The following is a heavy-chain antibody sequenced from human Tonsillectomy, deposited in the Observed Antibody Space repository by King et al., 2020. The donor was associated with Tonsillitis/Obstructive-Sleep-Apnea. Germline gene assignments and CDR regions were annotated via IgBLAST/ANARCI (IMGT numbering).Heavy chain of an antibody. CDR3: AKVVVVTASYYYYAMDV. V-gene: IGHV3-30*18. J-gene: IGHJ6*02. CDR1: GFTFSTYV. Sequence: VQLVESGGGVVQPGRSLRLSCAASGFTFSTYVMHWVRQTPGKGLEWVAVISYAGSNKYYADSVKGRFTISRDNSKNTLYLQMNSLRAEDSAVYYCAKVVVVTASYYYYAMDVWGQGTTVTVSS. CDR2: ISYAGSNK. D-gene: IGHD2-21*02.